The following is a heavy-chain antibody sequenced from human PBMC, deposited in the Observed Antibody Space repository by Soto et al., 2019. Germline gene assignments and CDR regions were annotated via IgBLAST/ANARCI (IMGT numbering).Heavy chain of an antibody. J-gene: IGHJ4*02. CDR3: ARGYSGNYYSRFDF. CDR1: GFTFSSDG. D-gene: IGHD1-26*01. CDR2: ISYDGSNK. Sequence: GVSLRLSCAASGFTFSSDGMHWVRQAPGKGLEWVAVISYDGSNKYYADSVKGRFTISRDNSKNTLYLQMNSLRAEDTAVYYGARGYSGNYYSRFDFWGQGTLVSVPS. V-gene: IGHV3-30*03.